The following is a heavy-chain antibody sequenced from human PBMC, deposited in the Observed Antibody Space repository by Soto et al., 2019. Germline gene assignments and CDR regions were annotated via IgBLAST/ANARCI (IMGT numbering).Heavy chain of an antibody. CDR3: ATPARLVGATIRGGNFDY. J-gene: IGHJ4*02. CDR2: ISGSGGST. Sequence: EVQLLESGGGLVQPGGSLRLSCAASGFTFSYYAMSWVRQAPGKGLEWVSAISGSGGSTYYADSVKGRFTISRDNSKNTLYLQMNSLRAEDTAVYYCATPARLVGATIRGGNFDYWGQGTLVTVSS. D-gene: IGHD1-26*01. CDR1: GFTFSYYA. V-gene: IGHV3-23*01.